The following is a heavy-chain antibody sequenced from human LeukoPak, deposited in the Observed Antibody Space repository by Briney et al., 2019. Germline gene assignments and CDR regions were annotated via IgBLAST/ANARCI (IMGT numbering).Heavy chain of an antibody. CDR1: GFTISSYW. CDR2: IKQDGSER. V-gene: IGHV3-7*01. J-gene: IGHJ4*02. CDR3: ASAGTSYGDQFFDY. D-gene: IGHD4-17*01. Sequence: GGSLRLSCAASGFTISSYWMSWVRQAPGKGLEWVASIKQDGSERYCVDSVKGRFTISRDNVKNSLYLQMNSLRAEDTAVYYYASAGTSYGDQFFDYWGQGTLVAVSS.